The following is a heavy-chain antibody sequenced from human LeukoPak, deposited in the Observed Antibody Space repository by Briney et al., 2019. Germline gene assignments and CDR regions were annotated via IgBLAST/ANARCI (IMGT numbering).Heavy chain of an antibody. J-gene: IGHJ4*02. Sequence: SETLSLTCTVSGGSISSYYWSWIRQPPGKGLEWIGYIYYGGSTYYNPSLKSRVTISVDTSKNQFSLKLSSVTAADTAVYYCARERGYGDCPELYFDYWGQGTLVTVSS. D-gene: IGHD2-21*02. CDR3: ARERGYGDCPELYFDY. CDR1: GGSISSYY. V-gene: IGHV4-59*06. CDR2: IYYGGST.